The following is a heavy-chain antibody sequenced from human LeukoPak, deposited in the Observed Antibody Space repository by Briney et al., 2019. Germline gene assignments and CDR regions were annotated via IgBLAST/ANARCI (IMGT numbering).Heavy chain of an antibody. V-gene: IGHV1-46*01. J-gene: IGHJ4*02. Sequence: GASVKVSCKASGYTFTGYYMHWLRQAPGQGLEWMGIINPSGGSTSYAQKFQGRVTMTRDTSTSTVYMELSSLRSEDTAVYYCARTQWLKRKFDYWGQGTLVTVSS. CDR3: ARTQWLKRKFDY. CDR2: INPSGGST. D-gene: IGHD6-19*01. CDR1: GYTFTGYY.